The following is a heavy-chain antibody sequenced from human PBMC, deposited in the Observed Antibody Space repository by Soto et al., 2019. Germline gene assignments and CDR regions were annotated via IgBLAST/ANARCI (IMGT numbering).Heavy chain of an antibody. CDR2: TRNKANSYTT. Sequence: GGALRLSCAASGFTFSDHYMDWVRQAPGKGLEWGGRTRNKANSYTTEYAASVKGRFTISRDDSKNSLYLQMNSLKTEDTAVYYCAREEHYYDSSGYYYINDYWGQGTLVTVSS. CDR3: AREEHYYDSSGYYYINDY. CDR1: GFTFSDHY. J-gene: IGHJ4*02. V-gene: IGHV3-72*01. D-gene: IGHD3-22*01.